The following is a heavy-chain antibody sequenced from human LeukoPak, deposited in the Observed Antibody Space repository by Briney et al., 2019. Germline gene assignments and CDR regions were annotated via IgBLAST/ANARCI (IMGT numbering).Heavy chain of an antibody. Sequence: TGGCLRLSCAAAGFTLSSDAMSWVRQAPGKGLEWVSAISGSGGSAYYADSVKGRFTISRDNSKNTLYLQMNSLRAEDTAVYYCAKFLPTHIVVANYYFDYWGQGTLVTVSS. V-gene: IGHV3-23*01. J-gene: IGHJ4*02. CDR1: GFTLSSDA. CDR3: AKFLPTHIVVANYYFDY. D-gene: IGHD2-15*01. CDR2: ISGSGGSA.